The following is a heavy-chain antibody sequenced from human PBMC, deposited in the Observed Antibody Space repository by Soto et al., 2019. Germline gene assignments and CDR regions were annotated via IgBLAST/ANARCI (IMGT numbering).Heavy chain of an antibody. CDR2: ISGSGGST. CDR3: AKVMVENWFDP. V-gene: IGHV3-23*01. D-gene: IGHD3-10*01. Sequence: LRLSCAASGFTFSSYAMSWVRQAPGKGLEWVSGISGSGGSTYYADSVKGRFTISRDNSKNTLYLQMNSLRADDTAVYYCAKVMVENWFDPWGQGTLVTVSS. J-gene: IGHJ5*02. CDR1: GFTFSSYA.